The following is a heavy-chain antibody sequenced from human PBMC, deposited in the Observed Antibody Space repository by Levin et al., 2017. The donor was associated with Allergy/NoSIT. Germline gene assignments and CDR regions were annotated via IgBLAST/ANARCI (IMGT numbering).Heavy chain of an antibody. Sequence: GGSLRLSCAASGFTFYSYPMSWVRQAPGKGLEWVSAISGSAGNKYYADSVKGRFTISRDNSKNTLVLEMNSLRAEDTAVYFCAKINRGYFDFWGQGTVVTVSS. CDR2: ISGSAGNK. J-gene: IGHJ4*02. V-gene: IGHV3-23*01. D-gene: IGHD2/OR15-2a*01. CDR3: AKINRGYFDF. CDR1: GFTFYSYP.